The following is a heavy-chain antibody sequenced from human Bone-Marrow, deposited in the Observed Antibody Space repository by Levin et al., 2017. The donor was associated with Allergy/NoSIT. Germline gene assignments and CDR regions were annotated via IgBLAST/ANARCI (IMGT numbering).Heavy chain of an antibody. CDR3: AKPKYFGELTNFDY. CDR2: MSKDESNK. Sequence: PGGSLRLSCAASGFTFSTYAMHWVRQAPGRGLEWVAVMSKDESNKYYADSVEGRFTISSDNARNTLYLQMNSLRTEDTAVYYCAKPKYFGELTNFDYWGQGTLVTVSS. D-gene: IGHD3-10*01. J-gene: IGHJ4*02. V-gene: IGHV3-30*18. CDR1: GFTFSTYA.